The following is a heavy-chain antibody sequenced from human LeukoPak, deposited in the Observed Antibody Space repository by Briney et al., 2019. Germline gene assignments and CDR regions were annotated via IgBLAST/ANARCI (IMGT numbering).Heavy chain of an antibody. CDR3: ARGRGYCSSTSCYDPFYYYYGMDV. CDR2: IYYSGST. V-gene: IGHV4-39*07. J-gene: IGHJ6*02. Sequence: PSETLSLTCTVSGGSISSSSYYWGWIRQPPGKGLEWIGSIYYSGSTNYNPSLKSRVTISVDKSKNQFSLKLSSVTAADTAVYYCARGRGYCSSTSCYDPFYYYYGMDVWGQGTTVTVSS. D-gene: IGHD2-2*01. CDR1: GGSISSSSYY.